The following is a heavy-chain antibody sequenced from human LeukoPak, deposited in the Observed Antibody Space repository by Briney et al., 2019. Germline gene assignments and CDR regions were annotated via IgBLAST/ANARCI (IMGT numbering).Heavy chain of an antibody. CDR2: INHSGNT. CDR1: GDSISSYY. CDR3: ARDGKISPYSGMDV. Sequence: SETLSLTCTVSGDSISSYYWSWIRQPPGKGLEWIGYINHSGNTNYNPSLKSRVTISVDTSNQFSLKLSSVTAADTAVYYCARDGKISPYSGMDVWGQGITVTVSS. D-gene: IGHD1-26*01. J-gene: IGHJ6*02. V-gene: IGHV4-59*12.